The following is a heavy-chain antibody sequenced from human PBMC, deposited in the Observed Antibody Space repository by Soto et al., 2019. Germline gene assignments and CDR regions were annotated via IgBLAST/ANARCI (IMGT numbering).Heavy chain of an antibody. CDR1: GFTLSDYY. Sequence: PGGSLRLSCAASGFTLSDYYMSWIRQAPGKGLEWISYINRSGSTRYYADSVKGRFTISRGNAENSLYLQMNSLRAEDTAVYYCARVTIEYSSSDYFDYWGQGTLVTVSS. CDR3: ARVTIEYSSSDYFDY. J-gene: IGHJ4*02. V-gene: IGHV3-11*01. D-gene: IGHD6-6*01. CDR2: INRSGSTR.